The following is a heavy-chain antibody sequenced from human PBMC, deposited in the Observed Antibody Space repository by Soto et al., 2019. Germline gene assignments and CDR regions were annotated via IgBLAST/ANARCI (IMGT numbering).Heavy chain of an antibody. J-gene: IGHJ4*02. CDR2: ISYDGSNS. CDR1: GLTFNTYS. CDR3: AKDIHYCKEDIYCYNGGMWGPHY. V-gene: IGHV3-30*18. Sequence: QVRLVESGGGVVQPGRSRRLSCAASGLTFNTYSFQWVRQAPGTGLEWIGLISYDGSNSYYADSVKGRFIISRDNSRNTLSLQMNSLRAEDTAVYFCAKDIHYCKEDIYCYNGGMWGPHYWGQGTPVTVSS. D-gene: IGHD2-21*01.